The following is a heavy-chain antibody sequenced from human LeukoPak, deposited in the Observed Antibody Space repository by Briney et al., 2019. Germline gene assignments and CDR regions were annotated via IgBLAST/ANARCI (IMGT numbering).Heavy chain of an antibody. CDR1: GGSISSGAYY. V-gene: IGHV4-30-4*01. Sequence: SQTLSLTCTVSGGSISSGAYYWSWIRQPPGKGLERIGYIYYSGSTYYNPSLKSRVTISVDTSKNQFSLKLSSVTAADTAVYYCARSGSYPVGFDPWGQGTLVTVSS. CDR2: IYYSGST. CDR3: ARSGSYPVGFDP. J-gene: IGHJ5*02. D-gene: IGHD1-26*01.